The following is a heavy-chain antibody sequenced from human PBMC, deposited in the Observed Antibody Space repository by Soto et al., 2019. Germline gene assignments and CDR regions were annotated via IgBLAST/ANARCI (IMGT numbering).Heavy chain of an antibody. CDR3: AKDLGSYSSPTG. V-gene: IGHV3-30-3*01. J-gene: IGHJ4*02. Sequence: GGSMRLSCAAAVFSFRRYTMHWVRQAPGKGLEWVAVISYDGSNKYYAESVKGRFTISRDNSNNTLYLQMNSLRAEDTAVYYCAKDLGSYSSPTGWGQGTLVTVSS. CDR1: VFSFRRYT. D-gene: IGHD6-13*01. CDR2: ISYDGSNK.